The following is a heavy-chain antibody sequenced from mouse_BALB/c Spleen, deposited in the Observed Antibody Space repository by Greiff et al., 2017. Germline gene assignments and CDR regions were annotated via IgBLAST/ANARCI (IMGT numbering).Heavy chain of an antibody. V-gene: IGHV1S137*01. Sequence: VQLQQSGAELVRPGVSVKISCKGSGYTFTDYAMHWVKQSHAKSLEWIGVISTYYGDASYNQKFKGKATMTVDKSSSTAYMELARLTSEDSAIYYCARPHYYGSSRYWYFDVWGAGTTVTVSS. D-gene: IGHD1-1*01. CDR3: ARPHYYGSSRYWYFDV. J-gene: IGHJ1*01. CDR2: ISTYYGDA. CDR1: GYTFTDYA.